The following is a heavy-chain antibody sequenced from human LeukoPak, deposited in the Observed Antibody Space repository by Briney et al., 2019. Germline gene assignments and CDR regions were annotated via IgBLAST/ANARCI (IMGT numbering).Heavy chain of an antibody. D-gene: IGHD5-24*01. Sequence: ASVKVSCKASVYTFTGHYIHWVRQAPGQGLEWMGWINPNSGKTNYPQKFQGRVTMTRDTSISSAYMELSRLRSDDTAVYYCARVRDNYGMDVWGQGTTVIVSS. J-gene: IGHJ6*02. CDR3: ARVRDNYGMDV. CDR1: VYTFTGHY. CDR2: INPNSGKT. V-gene: IGHV1-2*02.